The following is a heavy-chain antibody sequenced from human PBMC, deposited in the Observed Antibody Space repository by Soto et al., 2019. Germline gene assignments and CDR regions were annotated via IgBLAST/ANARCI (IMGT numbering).Heavy chain of an antibody. D-gene: IGHD1-26*01. CDR2: IKQDGSDK. CDR1: GFTFSNFW. Sequence: EVQLVESGGGLVQPGGSLRLSCVASGFTFSNFWMSWARQAPGKGLEWVANIKQDGSDKYYVPSVRGRFTISRDNAKNSLYLQMNSLRAEDAAVYHCATSTGAPGNYWGQGTLVTVSS. V-gene: IGHV3-7*01. J-gene: IGHJ4*02. CDR3: ATSTGAPGNY.